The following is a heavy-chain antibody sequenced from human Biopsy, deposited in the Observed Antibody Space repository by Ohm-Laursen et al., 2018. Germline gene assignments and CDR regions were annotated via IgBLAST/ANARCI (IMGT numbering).Heavy chain of an antibody. CDR3: ATKLTGYFHH. J-gene: IGHJ1*01. CDR2: NIPILGTG. Sequence: SSVKVSCKAPEGPFSNYGVNWVRQAPGQGLGWLGGNIPILGTGNYAQKFQDRVTVAADTSTSTATMELRSLRSDDTAVYYCATKLTGYFHHWGQGTLVIVPS. V-gene: IGHV1-69*06. D-gene: IGHD3-9*01. CDR1: EGPFSNYG.